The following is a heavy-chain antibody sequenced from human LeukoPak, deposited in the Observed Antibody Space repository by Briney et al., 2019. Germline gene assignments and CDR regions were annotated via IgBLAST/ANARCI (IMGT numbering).Heavy chain of an antibody. CDR2: IYYSGSS. CDR3: ARLQSSLRYFDWSDPVYFDY. CDR1: GGSISSKSYF. V-gene: IGHV4-39*01. Sequence: LETLSLTCTVSGGSISSKSYFWGWIRQPPGKGLEWIGSIYYSGSSYYNPSLKTRVTISVDTSKNQFSLKLSSVTAADTAVYYCARLQSSLRYFDWSDPVYFDYWGQGTLVTVSS. D-gene: IGHD3-9*01. J-gene: IGHJ4*02.